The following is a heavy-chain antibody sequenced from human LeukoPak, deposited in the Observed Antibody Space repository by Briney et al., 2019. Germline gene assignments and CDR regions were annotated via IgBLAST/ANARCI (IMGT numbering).Heavy chain of an antibody. CDR3: ARDFGPTYDFWSGYYSGY. D-gene: IGHD3-3*01. CDR2: IIPIFGTA. V-gene: IGHV1-69*05. CDR1: GGTFSGYA. J-gene: IGHJ4*02. Sequence: SVKVSCKASGGTFSGYAISWVRQASGQGLEWMGGIIPIFGTANYAQKFQGRVTITTDESTSTAYMELSSLRSEDTAVYYCARDFGPTYDFWSGYYSGYWGQGTLVTVSS.